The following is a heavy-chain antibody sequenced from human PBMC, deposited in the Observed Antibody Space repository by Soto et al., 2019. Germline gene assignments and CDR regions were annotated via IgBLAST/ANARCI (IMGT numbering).Heavy chain of an antibody. J-gene: IGHJ4*02. V-gene: IGHV2-5*02. Sequence: QITLKEAGPTLVKPTQTLTLTCSFSGFSLITSGVGVGWIRQPPGKALEWLALIYWDDDTGYSTSLRNRLTITKDTSRNQVVLTMTNMDPVDTATYSCAHTMAPRIFDSWGQGTLVTVSS. CDR3: AHTMAPRIFDS. CDR1: GFSLITSGVG. CDR2: IYWDDDT.